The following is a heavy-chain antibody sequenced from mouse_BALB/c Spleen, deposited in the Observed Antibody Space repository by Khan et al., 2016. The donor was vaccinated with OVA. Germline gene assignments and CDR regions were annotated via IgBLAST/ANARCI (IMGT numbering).Heavy chain of an antibody. Sequence: QVQLQQSGAELVKPGASVKLSCKTPGYTFTSYWIQWVKQRPGQGLGWMGEIFPGTGTTYNNENFKGKATLTIDTSSTTAYMQLSSLTSEDSAVYYCARGYFGNYGFAYWGQGTLVTVSS. J-gene: IGHJ3*01. CDR3: ARGYFGNYGFAY. V-gene: IGHV1S132*01. D-gene: IGHD2-1*01. CDR2: IFPGTGTT. CDR1: GYTFTSYW.